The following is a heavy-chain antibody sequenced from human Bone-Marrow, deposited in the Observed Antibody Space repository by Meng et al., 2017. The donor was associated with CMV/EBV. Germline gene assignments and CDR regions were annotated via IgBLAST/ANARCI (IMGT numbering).Heavy chain of an antibody. J-gene: IGHJ6*02. CDR1: GFTFSSYE. Sequence: GESLKISCAASGFTFSSYEMNWVRQAPGKGLEWVSYISSSGSTIYYADSVKGRFTISRDNAKNSLYLQMNSLRAEDTAVYYCARDLVVYYYYGMDVWGQGTTVTGSS. CDR2: ISSSGSTI. CDR3: ARDLVVYYYYGMDV. V-gene: IGHV3-48*03. D-gene: IGHD3-22*01.